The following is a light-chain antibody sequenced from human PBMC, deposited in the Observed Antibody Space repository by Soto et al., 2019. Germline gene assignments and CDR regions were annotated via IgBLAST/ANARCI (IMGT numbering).Light chain of an antibody. CDR2: DVS. CDR3: SSYTSSSTLVL. Sequence: QSALTQPASVSGSPGQSITISCTGTSSDVGDYNFVSWYQQHSGKAPKLMIYDVSNRPSGVSNRFSGSKSGNTASLTISGLQAEDEVDYYCSSYTSSSTLVLFGGGTKLTVL. CDR1: SSDVGDYNF. V-gene: IGLV2-14*01. J-gene: IGLJ2*01.